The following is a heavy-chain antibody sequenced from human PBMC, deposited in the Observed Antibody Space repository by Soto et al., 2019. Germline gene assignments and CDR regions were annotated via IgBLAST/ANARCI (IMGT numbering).Heavy chain of an antibody. V-gene: IGHV3-23*01. D-gene: IGHD3-22*01. Sequence: PGGSLRLSCAASGFTFSSYAMSWVRQAPGKGLEWVSAISGSGGSTYYADSVKGRFTISRDNSKNTLYLQMNSLRAEDTAVYYCAKDDYDSSGYYATFDYWGQGTLVTVSS. J-gene: IGHJ4*02. CDR2: ISGSGGST. CDR1: GFTFSSYA. CDR3: AKDDYDSSGYYATFDY.